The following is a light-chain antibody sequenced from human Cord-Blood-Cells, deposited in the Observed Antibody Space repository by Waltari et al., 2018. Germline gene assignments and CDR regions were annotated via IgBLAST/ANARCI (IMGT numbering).Light chain of an antibody. CDR1: QSVSSY. Sequence: EIVLTQSPATLSLSPGERATLSCRASQSVSSYLACYQQKPGQAPRLLIYDASNRATGIPARFSGSGSGTDFNLTISSLEPEDFAVYYCQQRSNWPLTFGGGTKVEIK. V-gene: IGKV3-11*01. J-gene: IGKJ4*01. CDR3: QQRSNWPLT. CDR2: DAS.